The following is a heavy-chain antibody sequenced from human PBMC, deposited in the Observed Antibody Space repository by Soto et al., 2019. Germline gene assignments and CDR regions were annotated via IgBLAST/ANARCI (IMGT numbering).Heavy chain of an antibody. V-gene: IGHV4-4*02. CDR3: ARVVVAATNFDY. D-gene: IGHD2-15*01. CDR2: IYHSGST. CDR1: GGSISSSNW. Sequence: LSLTFAVSGGSISSSNWWSWVRQPPGKGLEWIGEIYHSGSTNYNPSLKSRVTISVDKSKNQFSLKLSSVTAADTAVYYCARVVVAATNFDYWGQGTLVTVSS. J-gene: IGHJ4*02.